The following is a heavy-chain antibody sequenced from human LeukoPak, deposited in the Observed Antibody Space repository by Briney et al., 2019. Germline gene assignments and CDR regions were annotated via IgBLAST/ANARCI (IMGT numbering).Heavy chain of an antibody. D-gene: IGHD4-17*01. CDR3: AHREGPNGENYFDY. Sequence: SGPTLVKRTQTLTLTCAFSGFSVTDTGVGVGWIRQPPGKALEWLALIYWNDDKRYTPSLKSRLTITKDTSKNQVVLTMTNMDPVDSATYYCAHREGPNGENYFDYWGQGTLVTVSS. J-gene: IGHJ4*02. CDR1: GFSVTDTGVG. CDR2: IYWNDDK. V-gene: IGHV2-5*01.